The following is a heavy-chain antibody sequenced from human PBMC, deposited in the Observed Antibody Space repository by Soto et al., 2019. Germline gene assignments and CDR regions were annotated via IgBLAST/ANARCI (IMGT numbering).Heavy chain of an antibody. CDR2: SNAGNGNT. D-gene: IGHD3-16*01. V-gene: IGHV1-3*02. Sequence: ASVKVSCKASGYTITGYYMHWVRQAPGQGLEWMGWSNAGNGNTQYSQDFQGRVTISRDTSASTAYMELSTLISEDTAVYYCARDGGLGMDVWGQGTTVTVSS. CDR3: ARDGGLGMDV. CDR1: GYTITGYY. J-gene: IGHJ6*02.